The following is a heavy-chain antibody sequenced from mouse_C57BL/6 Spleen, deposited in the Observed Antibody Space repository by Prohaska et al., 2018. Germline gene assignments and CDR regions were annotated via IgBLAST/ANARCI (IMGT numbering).Heavy chain of an antibody. CDR2: ISDGGSYT. Sequence: GGSLKLSCAASGFTFSSYAMSWVRQTPEKRLEWVATISDGGSYTYYPDNVKGRFTISRDNAKNNLYLQMNHLKSEDTAMYYCARDHYGSSYYFDYWGQGTTLTVSS. D-gene: IGHD1-1*01. J-gene: IGHJ2*01. CDR3: ARDHYGSSYYFDY. CDR1: GFTFSSYA. V-gene: IGHV5-4*01.